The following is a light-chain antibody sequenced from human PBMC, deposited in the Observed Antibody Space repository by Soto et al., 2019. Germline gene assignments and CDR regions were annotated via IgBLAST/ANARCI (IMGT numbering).Light chain of an antibody. Sequence: DIQMTQSPSTLSASVGDRVTIACRASQSISSWLAWYQQKPGKAPKLLIYKASNLESGVQSRFSGSGSGTEFTLTISSLQPDDFATYHCQQYNSYPLTFGGGTKVEIK. CDR1: QSISSW. CDR2: KAS. J-gene: IGKJ4*01. V-gene: IGKV1-5*03. CDR3: QQYNSYPLT.